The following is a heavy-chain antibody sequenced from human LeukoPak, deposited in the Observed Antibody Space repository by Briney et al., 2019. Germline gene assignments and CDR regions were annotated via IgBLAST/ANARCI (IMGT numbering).Heavy chain of an antibody. J-gene: IGHJ4*02. V-gene: IGHV3-23*01. Sequence: SGGSLTLSCAASGFTFSSYAMSWVRQAPGKGLEWVSSISGSGGSTYYADSVKGRFTISRDNSKNTLYLQMNSLRAGDTAVYYCAKENYDILTGYYFDYWGQGTLVTVSS. CDR3: AKENYDILTGYYFDY. CDR2: ISGSGGST. CDR1: GFTFSSYA. D-gene: IGHD3-9*01.